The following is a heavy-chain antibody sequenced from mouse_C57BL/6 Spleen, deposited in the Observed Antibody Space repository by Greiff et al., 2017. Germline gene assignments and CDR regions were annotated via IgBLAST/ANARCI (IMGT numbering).Heavy chain of an antibody. CDR2: ISDGGSYT. Sequence: DVMLVESGGGLVKPGGSLKLSCAASGFTFSSYAMSWVRQTPEKRLEWVATISDGGSYTYYPDNVKGRFTIARDNAKNNLYLQMSHLKSEDTAMYYCARGADRSGSWFWDWGQGTLVTVSA. D-gene: IGHD3-2*02. V-gene: IGHV5-4*03. CDR3: ARGADRSGSWFWD. J-gene: IGHJ3*02. CDR1: GFTFSSYA.